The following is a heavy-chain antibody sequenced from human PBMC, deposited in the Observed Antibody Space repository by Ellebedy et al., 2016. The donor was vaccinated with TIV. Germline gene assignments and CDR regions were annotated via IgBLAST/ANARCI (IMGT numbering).Heavy chain of an antibody. CDR2: IRYDGTNK. V-gene: IGHV3-30*02. D-gene: IGHD3-22*01. Sequence: GESLKISCAASGSTFSSYGMHWVRQTPGKGLEWVALIRYDGTNKYYADSVKGRFTISRDNSKNTVYLQMNSLRAEDTAVYYCAKDKKDDSSGYYYFDYWGQGTLVTVSS. CDR1: GSTFSSYG. CDR3: AKDKKDDSSGYYYFDY. J-gene: IGHJ4*02.